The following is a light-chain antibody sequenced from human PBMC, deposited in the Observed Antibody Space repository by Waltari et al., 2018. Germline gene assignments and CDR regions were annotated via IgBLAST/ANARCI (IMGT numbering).Light chain of an antibody. CDR1: QSLLYSSNNKNY. CDR2: WAS. V-gene: IGKV4-1*01. J-gene: IGKJ2*01. CDR3: QQYYSTLV. Sequence: DIVMTQSPDSLAVSLGERATIKCKSRQSLLYSSNNKNYLAWYQQKPGQPPKLLIYWASTRESGVPDRFSGSGSVTDFTLTISSLQAEDVAIYYCQQYYSTLVFGQGTKLEIK.